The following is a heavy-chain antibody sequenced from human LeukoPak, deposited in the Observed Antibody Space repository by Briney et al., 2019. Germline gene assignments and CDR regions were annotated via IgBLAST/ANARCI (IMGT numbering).Heavy chain of an antibody. Sequence: PGGSLRLSCAASGFTFSLSSMIWVRQAPGKGLEWIGTVYYSGRTYYNPSLKSRVTISVDTSKNQFSLKVSSVTAADTAVYYCARQPPTLWYFDYWGPGILVTVSS. J-gene: IGHJ4*02. CDR2: VYYSGRT. V-gene: IGHV4-39*01. CDR3: ARQPPTLWYFDY. D-gene: IGHD2-21*01. CDR1: GFTFSLSS.